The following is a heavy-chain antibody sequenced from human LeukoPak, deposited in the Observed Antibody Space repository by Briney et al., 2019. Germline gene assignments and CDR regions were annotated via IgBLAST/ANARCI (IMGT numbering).Heavy chain of an antibody. CDR3: AREREAGYAFDI. J-gene: IGHJ3*02. CDR1: GFTFSSYW. Sequence: PGGSLRLSCAASGFTFSSYWMHWVRQAPGKCLVWVSRINSDGSSTSYADSVKGRFTISRDNAKNTLYLQMNSLRAEDTAVYYCAREREAGYAFDIWGQGTMVTVSS. D-gene: IGHD1-14*01. V-gene: IGHV3-74*01. CDR2: INSDGSST.